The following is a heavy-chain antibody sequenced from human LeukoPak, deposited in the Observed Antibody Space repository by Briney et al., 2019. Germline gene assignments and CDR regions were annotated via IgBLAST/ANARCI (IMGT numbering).Heavy chain of an antibody. V-gene: IGHV3-64D*09. CDR3: VKDLSGSYSFDY. CDR2: ITIDGGTT. CDR1: GFAFRSYT. D-gene: IGHD1-26*01. Sequence: GGSLRLSCAASGFAFRSYTMHWVRQAPGKGLDFVSAITIDGGTTYYSDSVKGRFTISRDNSKNTLSLQLSSLGPEDTAVYYCVKDLSGSYSFDYWGQGTLVTVSS. J-gene: IGHJ4*02.